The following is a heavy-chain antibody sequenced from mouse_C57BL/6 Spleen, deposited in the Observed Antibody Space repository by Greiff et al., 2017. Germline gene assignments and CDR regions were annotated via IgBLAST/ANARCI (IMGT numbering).Heavy chain of an antibody. V-gene: IGHV1-64*01. Sequence: VQLQQPGAELVKPGASVTLSCKASGYTFTSYWMHWVKQRPGQGLEWIGMIHPNSGSTNYNEKFKSKATLTVDKSSSTAYMQLSSLTSEDSAVYYWVCGDSSGYLDYWGQGTTLTVSS. D-gene: IGHD3-2*02. CDR1: GYTFTSYW. J-gene: IGHJ2*01. CDR3: VCGDSSGYLDY. CDR2: IHPNSGST.